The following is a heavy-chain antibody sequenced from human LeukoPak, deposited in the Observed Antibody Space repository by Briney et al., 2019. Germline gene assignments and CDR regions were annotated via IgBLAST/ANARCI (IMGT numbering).Heavy chain of an antibody. Sequence: GRSLRLSCAASGFTFDDYAMHWVRQAPGKGLEWVSGISWNSGSIVYADSVKGRFTTSRDNAKNSLYLQMNSLRAEDTALYYCAKAVYYYDSSGPHYWGQGTLVTVSS. J-gene: IGHJ4*02. CDR3: AKAVYYYDSSGPHY. CDR2: ISWNSGSI. V-gene: IGHV3-9*01. D-gene: IGHD3-22*01. CDR1: GFTFDDYA.